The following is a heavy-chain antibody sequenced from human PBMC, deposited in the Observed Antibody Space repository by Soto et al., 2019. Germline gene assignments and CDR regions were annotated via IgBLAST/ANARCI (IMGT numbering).Heavy chain of an antibody. J-gene: IGHJ6*02. CDR3: ARDRRPSIYSGLAV. CDR2: IDGSSATT. CDR1: GFTFSSYA. Sequence: GGSLRLSCAASGFTFSSYAMHWVRQAPGKGLEWVSAIDGSSATTNYADSVKGRFTISRDNSKNTLFLHMSGLRAEDTAVYYCARDRRPSIYSGLAVWGQGTTVTVS. V-gene: IGHV3-23*01. D-gene: IGHD2-2*01.